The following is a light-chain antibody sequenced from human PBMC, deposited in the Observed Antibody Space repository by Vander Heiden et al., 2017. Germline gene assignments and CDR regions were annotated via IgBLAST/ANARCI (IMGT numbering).Light chain of an antibody. V-gene: IGKV1-33*01. J-gene: IGKJ2*01. CDR1: QDIRNH. CDR3: QQYGQLPYT. Sequence: DIQMTQSPSSLSASVGDRVTITCQASQDIRNHLNWYQQKPGRAPKVLMYDASNLEIGVPSRFSGSGSGTEFTFTISSLQPEDAAIYYCQQYGQLPYTFGQEGKLEIK. CDR2: DAS.